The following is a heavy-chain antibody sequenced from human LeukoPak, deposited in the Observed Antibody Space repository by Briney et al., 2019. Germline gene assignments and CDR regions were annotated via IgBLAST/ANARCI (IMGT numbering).Heavy chain of an antibody. CDR1: GFTFSSYG. D-gene: IGHD3-9*01. CDR2: ISYDGSNK. CDR3: SKDSRSFDWSLANPDY. V-gene: IGHV3-30*18. Sequence: PGRPLRLSCAASGFTFSSYGLHWVRQAPGKGLEWVAVISYDGSNKYYAASVKGRFTISRDNSKNTLFLQMNNLRAEDAAVYYCSKDSRSFDWSLANPDYWGQGTLVTVSS. J-gene: IGHJ4*02.